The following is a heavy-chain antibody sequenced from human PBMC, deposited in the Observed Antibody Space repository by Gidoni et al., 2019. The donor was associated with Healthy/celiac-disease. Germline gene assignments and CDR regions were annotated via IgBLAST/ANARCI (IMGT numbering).Heavy chain of an antibody. CDR2: ISGSGGST. D-gene: IGHD3-10*01. CDR3: AKDCSLLWFGEFNWYFDL. Sequence: EVQLVESGGGLVQPGGSLRLSCAASGFPFSSYAMSWVRQAPGKGLEWVSAISGSGGSTYYADSVKGRFTISRDNSKNTLYLQMNSLRAEDTAVYYCAKDCSLLWFGEFNWYFDLWGRGTLVTVSS. J-gene: IGHJ2*01. V-gene: IGHV3-23*04. CDR1: GFPFSSYA.